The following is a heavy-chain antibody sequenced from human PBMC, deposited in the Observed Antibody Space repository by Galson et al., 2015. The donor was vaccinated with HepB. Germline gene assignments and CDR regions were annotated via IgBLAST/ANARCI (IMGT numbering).Heavy chain of an antibody. CDR2: LSFDGTNE. CDR1: GFDLSIYT. Sequence: SLRLSCAASGFDLSIYTMVWVRQAPGKGLERVAVLSFDGTNEYYIDSVKGRFTVSRDSSQSTLYLQLNSLRSEDTAIYYCAKDWGMDVWGQGTTVTVSS. CDR3: AKDWGMDV. V-gene: IGHV3-30-3*01. J-gene: IGHJ6*02.